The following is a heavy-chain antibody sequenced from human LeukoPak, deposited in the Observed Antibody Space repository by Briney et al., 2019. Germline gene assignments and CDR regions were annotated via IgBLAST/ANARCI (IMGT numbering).Heavy chain of an antibody. Sequence: GGSLRLSCAASGFTFSSYAMHWVRQAPGKGLEWVSSITGSGSSTYYADSVKGRFTISRGNSKNMVYVQMNSLRAEDTAVYFCAKPPRVVVVTAFDSWGQGTLVTVSS. CDR1: GFTFSSYA. CDR3: AKPPRVVVVTAFDS. D-gene: IGHD2-21*02. V-gene: IGHV3-23*01. J-gene: IGHJ4*02. CDR2: ITGSGSST.